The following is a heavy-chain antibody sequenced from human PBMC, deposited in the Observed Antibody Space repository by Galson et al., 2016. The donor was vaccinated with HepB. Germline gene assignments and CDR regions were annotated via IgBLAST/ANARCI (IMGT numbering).Heavy chain of an antibody. J-gene: IGHJ3*02. CDR1: GYSFTAYH. D-gene: IGHD1-1*01. V-gene: IGHV1-2*02. CDR2: IYPKTGAT. Sequence: SVKVSCKASGYSFTAYHLHWVRQAPGEGLEWVGWIYPKTGATKYAQRFQGRDTLTWDTSVTTAYMELARLRADDTAVYYWARVMTVTTDFDGFDIWGQGTVVTVSS. CDR3: ARVMTVTTDFDGFDI.